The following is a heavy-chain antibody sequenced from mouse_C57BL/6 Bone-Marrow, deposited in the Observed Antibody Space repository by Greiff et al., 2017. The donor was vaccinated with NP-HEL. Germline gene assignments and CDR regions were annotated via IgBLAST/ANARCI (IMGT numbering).Heavy chain of an antibody. Sequence: EVKLMESGGGLVKPGGSLKLSCAASGFTFSSYAMSWVRQTPEKRLEWVATISDGGSYTYYPDNVKGRFTISRDNAKNNLYLQMSHLKSEDTAMYYCARDQVTTVVEGAWFAYWGQGTLVTVSA. D-gene: IGHD1-1*01. V-gene: IGHV5-4*01. CDR1: GFTFSSYA. J-gene: IGHJ3*01. CDR2: ISDGGSYT. CDR3: ARDQVTTVVEGAWFAY.